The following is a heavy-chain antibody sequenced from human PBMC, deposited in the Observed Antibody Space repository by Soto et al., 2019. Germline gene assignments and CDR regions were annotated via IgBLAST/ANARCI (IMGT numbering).Heavy chain of an antibody. V-gene: IGHV4-39*01. J-gene: IGHJ4*02. CDR3: ATLWGQD. Sequence: SETLSLTCTVSGGSISSSIYFWGWIRQPQGKGLEWIGRIYYSGSTYYNPSLKSRVTISVDTSKNQFSLKLSSVTAADTAGYYCATLWGQDWGQGTLVTVSS. CDR1: GGSISSSIYF. CDR2: IYYSGST. D-gene: IGHD3-10*01.